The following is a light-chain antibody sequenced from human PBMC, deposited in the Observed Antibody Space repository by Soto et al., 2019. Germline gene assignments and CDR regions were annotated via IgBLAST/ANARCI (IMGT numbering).Light chain of an antibody. CDR1: SSDVGGYTY. Sequence: QSALTQPRSVSGSPGHSVAISCTGTSSDVGGYTYVAWYRQYPGKAPKLMLYDVSKRPSGVPDRFSGSKSGNTASLTISGRQAEDEADYYCCSYAGRYIVVFGGGTKVTVL. V-gene: IGLV2-11*01. CDR3: CSYAGRYIVV. J-gene: IGLJ2*01. CDR2: DVS.